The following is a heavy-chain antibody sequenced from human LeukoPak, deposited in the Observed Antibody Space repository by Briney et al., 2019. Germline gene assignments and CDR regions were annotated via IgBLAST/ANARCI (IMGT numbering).Heavy chain of an antibody. D-gene: IGHD3-10*01. J-gene: IGHJ4*02. V-gene: IGHV3-74*01. Sequence: PGGSLRLSCAASGFTFSSYWMHWVRQAPGKGLVWVSRINSDGSSTSYADSVKGRFTISRDNAKNSLYLQMNSLRAEDTAVYYCARERTPKHYYGSGNLDRYFDHWGQGTLVTVSS. CDR3: ARERTPKHYYGSGNLDRYFDH. CDR1: GFTFSSYW. CDR2: INSDGSST.